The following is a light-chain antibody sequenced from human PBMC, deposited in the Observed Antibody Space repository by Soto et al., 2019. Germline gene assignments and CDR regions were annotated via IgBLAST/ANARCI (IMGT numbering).Light chain of an antibody. Sequence: EIVMTQSPATLSVSPGERATLSCRASQSVRSNYLAWYQQNPGQAPRLLIYDASTRATGIIARFSGSGSGTDFPLTISSLQSKYLAVSCCQQDSDWPLTFGPGTKVDI. J-gene: IGKJ3*01. CDR1: QSVRSN. CDR3: QQDSDWPLT. V-gene: IGKV3-15*01. CDR2: DAS.